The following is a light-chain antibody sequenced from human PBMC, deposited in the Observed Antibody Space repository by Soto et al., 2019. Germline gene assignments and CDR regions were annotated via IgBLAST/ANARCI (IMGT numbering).Light chain of an antibody. CDR1: SSDVGSYNL. Sequence: QSALTQPASVSGSPGQSITISCTGTSSDVGSYNLVSWYQQYSGKAPKLMIYDDSKRPSGVSDRFSGSQSGNTASLTISGLQAEDEADYYCCSYAGSSTDVVFGGGTKLTVL. CDR2: DDS. V-gene: IGLV2-23*01. CDR3: CSYAGSSTDVV. J-gene: IGLJ2*01.